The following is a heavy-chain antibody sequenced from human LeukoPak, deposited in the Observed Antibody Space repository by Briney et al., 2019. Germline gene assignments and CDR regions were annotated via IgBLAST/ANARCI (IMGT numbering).Heavy chain of an antibody. Sequence: SETLSLTCSVSGDSVSRSDSYWDWIRQPPGKGLEWIGTIYYSGRTYHSPSLKSRVTMSVDPSNNQFSLNLRSVTAADTALYYCARRRYYDGSGYLEWGQGTLLSVSS. CDR1: GDSVSRSDSY. V-gene: IGHV4-39*01. D-gene: IGHD3-22*01. CDR2: IYYSGRT. CDR3: ARRRYYDGSGYLE. J-gene: IGHJ1*01.